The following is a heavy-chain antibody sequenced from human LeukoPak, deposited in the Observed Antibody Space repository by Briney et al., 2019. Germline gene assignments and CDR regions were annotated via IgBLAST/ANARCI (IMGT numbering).Heavy chain of an antibody. CDR3: AKNRGKGAVTGTGEFDY. V-gene: IGHV3-23*01. D-gene: IGHD6-19*01. CDR2: LSASASDGGA. CDR1: GFTFSSYE. J-gene: IGHJ4*02. Sequence: GGSLRLSCAASGFTFSSYEMNWVRQAPGKGLEWVSTLSASASDGGAYYEDSVKGRFTISRDNSKNTLYLQMNSLRAEDTAIYYCAKNRGKGAVTGTGEFDYWGQGTLVTVSS.